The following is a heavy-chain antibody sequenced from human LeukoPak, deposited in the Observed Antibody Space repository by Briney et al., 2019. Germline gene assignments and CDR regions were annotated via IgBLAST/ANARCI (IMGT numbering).Heavy chain of an antibody. D-gene: IGHD6-13*01. CDR2: IRSKAYGGTT. CDR3: TRVLAAAATRGFYYYYYYMDV. V-gene: IGHV3-49*04. J-gene: IGHJ6*03. Sequence: GGSLRLSCAASGFTFSSYAMSWVRQAPGKGLEWVGFIRSKAYGGTTEYAASVKGRFTISRDDSKGIAYLQMNSLKTEDTAVYYCTRVLAAAATRGFYYYYYYMDVWGKGTTVTVSS. CDR1: GFTFSSYA.